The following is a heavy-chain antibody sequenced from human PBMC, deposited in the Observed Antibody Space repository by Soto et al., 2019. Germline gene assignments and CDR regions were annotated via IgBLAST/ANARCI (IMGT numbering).Heavy chain of an antibody. CDR2: ISSSSSTI. CDR3: ARGYGAIDY. CDR1: GFPFISYS. J-gene: IGHJ4*02. D-gene: IGHD4-17*01. Sequence: EVQLVESGGGLVQPGGPLGLSFAASGFPFISYSMNWFRQAPGKGLEGVSYISSSSSTIYYADSVKGRFTISRDKAKNSLYLQMNSLRDEDTAVYYCARGYGAIDYWGQGTLVTVSS. V-gene: IGHV3-48*02.